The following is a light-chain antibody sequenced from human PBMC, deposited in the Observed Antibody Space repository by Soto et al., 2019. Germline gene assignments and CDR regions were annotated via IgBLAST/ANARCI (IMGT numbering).Light chain of an antibody. V-gene: IGKV1-33*01. CDR2: DAT. Sequence: DIQMTQSPSSLSASVGDRVTITCQASQDISNYLNWYQQKPWKAPKLLIYDATNLETGAPSRFSGRGSGTDFTFTISSLQPEYIATYYCQQYDNLPLTLGPATKVDIK. CDR3: QQYDNLPLT. CDR1: QDISNY. J-gene: IGKJ3*01.